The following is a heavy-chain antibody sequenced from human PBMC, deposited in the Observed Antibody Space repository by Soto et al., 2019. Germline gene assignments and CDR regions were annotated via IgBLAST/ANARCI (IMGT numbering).Heavy chain of an antibody. Sequence: EVQLVESGGGLVKPGGSLRLSCAASGFTFSSYSMNWVRQAPGKGLEWVSSISSSSSYIYYADSVKGRFTISRDNAKKSLYLQMNSLRVEDTAVYYCARDLGCSGGSCYVGMDYYYGMDVWGQGTTVTVSS. V-gene: IGHV3-21*01. CDR3: ARDLGCSGGSCYVGMDYYYGMDV. CDR2: ISSSSSYI. CDR1: GFTFSSYS. D-gene: IGHD2-15*01. J-gene: IGHJ6*02.